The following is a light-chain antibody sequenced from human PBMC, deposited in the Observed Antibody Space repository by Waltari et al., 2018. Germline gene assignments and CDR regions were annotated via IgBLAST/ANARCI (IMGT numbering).Light chain of an antibody. CDR2: ENN. V-gene: IGLV1-51*01. J-gene: IGLJ3*02. CDR1: ISNVGTYY. CDR3: ATWDNSLSEVV. Sequence: QSVLTQPPSVSAAPGQRVTISCSGSISNVGTYYVSCYHQLPGTAPKLLIYENNKRPSGIPDRFSASKYGTSATLGITGLQIGDEADYYCATWDNSLSEVVFGGGTKLTVL.